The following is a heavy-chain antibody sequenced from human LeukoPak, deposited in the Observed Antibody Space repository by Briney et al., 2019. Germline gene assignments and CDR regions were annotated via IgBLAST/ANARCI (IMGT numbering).Heavy chain of an antibody. CDR2: ISSSSSYI. V-gene: IGHV3-21*01. Sequence: GGSLRLSCAASGFRFTSYDMSWVRQAPGKGLEWVSSISSSSSYIYYADSVKGRFTISRDNAKNSLYLQMNSLRAEDTAVYYCARDPEPTNYNYYYYYYMDVWGKGTTVTVSS. CDR1: GFRFTSYD. D-gene: IGHD3-10*01. J-gene: IGHJ6*03. CDR3: ARDPEPTNYNYYYYYYMDV.